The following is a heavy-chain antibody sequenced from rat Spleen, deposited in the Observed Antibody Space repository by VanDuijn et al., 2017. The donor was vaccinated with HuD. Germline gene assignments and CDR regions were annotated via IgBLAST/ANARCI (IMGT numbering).Heavy chain of an antibody. CDR3: TRHEPNWFVY. V-gene: IGHV5S10*01. CDR1: GFTFSNYD. J-gene: IGHJ3*01. Sequence: EVQLVESGGGLVQPGRSLKLSCAASGFTFSNYDMAWVRQAPKKGLEWVAAIVDDGSNTFYRDSVKARFTISRDNAKSTLYLQLDSLRSEDTATYYCTRHEPNWFVYWGQGTLVTVSS. CDR2: IVDDGSNT.